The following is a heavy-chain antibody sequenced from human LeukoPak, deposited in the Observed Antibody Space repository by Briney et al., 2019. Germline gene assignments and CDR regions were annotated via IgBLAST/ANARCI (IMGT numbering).Heavy chain of an antibody. D-gene: IGHD6-19*01. J-gene: IGHJ3*02. V-gene: IGHV1-2*02. CDR3: ARVIAVAAYDAFDI. CDR2: INPNSGGT. Sequence: EASVKVSCKASGYTFTGYYMHWVRQAPGQGLEWMGWINPNSGGTNYAQKFQGRVTMTRDTSISTAYMELSRLRSDDTAVYYCARVIAVAAYDAFDIWGQGTMVTVSS. CDR1: GYTFTGYY.